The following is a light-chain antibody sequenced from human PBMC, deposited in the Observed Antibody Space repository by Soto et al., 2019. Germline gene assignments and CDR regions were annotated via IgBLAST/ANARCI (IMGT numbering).Light chain of an antibody. CDR2: GAS. Sequence: EVVLTQSPATLSLSPGERATLSCRASENVRTFVDWYQQKPGQAPRLLMFGASNRATGIPARFSGSGSGTDFTLTISNLEPEDFAVYYCQQYGGSPFTFGPGTKVDIK. CDR3: QQYGGSPFT. J-gene: IGKJ3*01. CDR1: ENVRTF. V-gene: IGKV3-11*01.